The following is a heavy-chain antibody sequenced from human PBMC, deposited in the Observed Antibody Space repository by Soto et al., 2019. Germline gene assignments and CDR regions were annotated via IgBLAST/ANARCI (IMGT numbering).Heavy chain of an antibody. CDR1: GGTFSSYT. D-gene: IGHD4-17*01. CDR3: ARHYGDYEAFDY. V-gene: IGHV1-69*02. J-gene: IGHJ4*02. CDR2: IIPILGIA. Sequence: VKVSCKASGGTFSSYTISWVRQAPGQGLEWMGRIIPILGIANYAQKFQGRVTITADKSTSTAYMELSSLRSEDTAVYYCARHYGDYEAFDYWGQGTLVTVSS.